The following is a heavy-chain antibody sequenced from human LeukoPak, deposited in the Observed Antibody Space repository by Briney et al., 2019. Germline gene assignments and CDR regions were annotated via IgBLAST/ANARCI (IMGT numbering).Heavy chain of an antibody. CDR1: GFTFSNAW. CDR2: ITSRSSYI. V-gene: IGHV3-21*01. J-gene: IGHJ4*02. CDR3: ARVPHDIVVVVAATPDY. D-gene: IGHD2-15*01. Sequence: PGGSLRLSCAASGFTFSNAWMNWVRQAPGKGLEWVSSITSRSSYIYYADSVKGRFTISRDNAKNSLYLQMNSLRAEDTAVYYCARVPHDIVVVVAATPDYWGQGTRVTVSS.